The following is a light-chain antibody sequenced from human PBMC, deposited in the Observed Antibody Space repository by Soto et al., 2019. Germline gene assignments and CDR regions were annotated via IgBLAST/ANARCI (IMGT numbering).Light chain of an antibody. CDR3: SAYAGSNTVV. Sequence: QSALTQPPSASGSPGQSVTISCTGTSGDVGGYNYVSWYQQQSGKAPKLMIYEVSKRPSGVPDRFSGSKSGNTASLTVSGLQAEDEADYYCSAYAGSNTVVFGGGTKLTVL. J-gene: IGLJ2*01. CDR1: SGDVGGYNY. CDR2: EVS. V-gene: IGLV2-8*01.